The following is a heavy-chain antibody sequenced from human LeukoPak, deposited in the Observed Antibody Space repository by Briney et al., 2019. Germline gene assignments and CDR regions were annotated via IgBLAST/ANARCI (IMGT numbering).Heavy chain of an antibody. CDR1: GFTVSSNY. D-gene: IGHD6-6*01. CDR3: AREGVYSSSSQAYYFDY. J-gene: IGHJ4*02. Sequence: PGGSLRLSCAASGFTVSSNYMSWVRQAPGKGLEWVSIIYSGGSTFYADSVKGRFTISRDNSKNTLYLQMNSLRAEDTAVYYCAREGVYSSSSQAYYFDYWGQGTLVTVSS. V-gene: IGHV3-53*01. CDR2: IYSGGST.